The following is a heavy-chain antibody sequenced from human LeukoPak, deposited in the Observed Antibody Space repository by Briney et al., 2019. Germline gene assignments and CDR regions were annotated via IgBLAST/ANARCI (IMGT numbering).Heavy chain of an antibody. CDR2: IYYSGST. V-gene: IGHV4-59*01. J-gene: IGHJ6*03. D-gene: IGHD3-3*01. Sequence: SETLSLTCTVSGGSISSYYWSWIRQPPGKGLEWIGYIYYSGSTNYNPSLKSRVTISVDTSKNQFSLKLSSVTAADTAVYYCARDLAPNYYDFWSGYQGYYYMDVWGKGTTVTASS. CDR1: GGSISSYY. CDR3: ARDLAPNYYDFWSGYQGYYYMDV.